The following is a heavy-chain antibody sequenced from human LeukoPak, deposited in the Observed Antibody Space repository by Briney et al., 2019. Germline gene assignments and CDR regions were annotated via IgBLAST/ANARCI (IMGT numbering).Heavy chain of an antibody. Sequence: PSETLSLTCTVSGGSISSGTYYWNWIRQPAGKGLEWIGRIYTSGSTNYNPSLKSRVTISVDTSKNQFSLRLNSVTAADTAVYYCARQGILWTWQFFDYWGQGTLVTVSS. D-gene: IGHD2/OR15-2a*01. J-gene: IGHJ4*02. V-gene: IGHV4-61*02. CDR1: GGSISSGTYY. CDR2: IYTSGST. CDR3: ARQGILWTWQFFDY.